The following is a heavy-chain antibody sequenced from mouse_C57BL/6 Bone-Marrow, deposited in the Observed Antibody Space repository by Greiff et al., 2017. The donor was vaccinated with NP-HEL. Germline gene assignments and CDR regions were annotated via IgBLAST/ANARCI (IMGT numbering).Heavy chain of an antibody. J-gene: IGHJ1*03. CDR1: GYTFTDYY. CDR2: IGPGSGST. Sequence: QVQLQQSGAELVKPGASVKISCKASGYTFTDYYINWVKQRPGQGLEWIGKIGPGSGSTYYNEKFKGKATLTADKSSSTAYMQLSSLTSEDSAFYFCARILITTVVANWYFDVWGTGTTVTVSS. CDR3: ARILITTVVANWYFDV. D-gene: IGHD1-1*01. V-gene: IGHV1-77*01.